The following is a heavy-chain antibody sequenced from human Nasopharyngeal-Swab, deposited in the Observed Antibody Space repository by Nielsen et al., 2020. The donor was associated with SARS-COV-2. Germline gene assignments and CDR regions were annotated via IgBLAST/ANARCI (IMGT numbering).Heavy chain of an antibody. CDR3: AKAARWFGELFSDNFGY. D-gene: IGHD3-10*01. V-gene: IGHV3-30*18. CDR2: ISYDGSNK. Sequence: GGSLRLSCAASGFTFSSYGMHWVRQAPGKGLEWVAVISYDGSNKYYADSVKGRFTISRDNSKNTLYLQMNSLRAEDTAVYYCAKAARWFGELFSDNFGYWGQGTLVTVSS. J-gene: IGHJ4*02. CDR1: GFTFSSYG.